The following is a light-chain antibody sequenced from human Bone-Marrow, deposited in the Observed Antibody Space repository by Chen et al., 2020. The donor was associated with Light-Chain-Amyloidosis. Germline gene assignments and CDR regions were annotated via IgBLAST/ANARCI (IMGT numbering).Light chain of an antibody. CDR2: EVT. Sequence: QSALPQPASVSGSPGQSITISCTGTSSDVGGDNHVSWYQQHPDKAPKLMIYEVTNRPSWVPDRFSGSKSDNTASLIISGLQTEDEADYFCSSYTITNTLVFGSGTRVTVL. J-gene: IGLJ1*01. CDR3: SSYTITNTLV. CDR1: SSDVGGDNH. V-gene: IGLV2-14*01.